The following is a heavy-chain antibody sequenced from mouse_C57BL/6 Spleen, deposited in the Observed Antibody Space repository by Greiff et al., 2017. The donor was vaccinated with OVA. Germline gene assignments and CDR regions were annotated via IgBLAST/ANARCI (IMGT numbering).Heavy chain of an antibody. D-gene: IGHD4-1*01. CDR3: ARFGDWDGFDY. Sequence: QVQLQQSGAELVRPGSSVKLSCKASGYTFTSYWMHWVKQRPIQGLEWIGNIDPSDSETHYNQKFKDKATLTVDKSSSTAYMQLSSLTSEDSAVYYCARFGDWDGFDYWGQGTTLTVSS. CDR2: IDPSDSET. CDR1: GYTFTSYW. V-gene: IGHV1-52*01. J-gene: IGHJ2*01.